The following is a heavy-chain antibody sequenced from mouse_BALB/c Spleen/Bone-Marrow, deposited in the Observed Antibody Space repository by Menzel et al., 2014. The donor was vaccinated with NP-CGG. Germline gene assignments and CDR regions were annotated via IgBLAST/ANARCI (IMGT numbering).Heavy chain of an antibody. V-gene: IGHV1-18*01. CDR2: INPNNGGT. CDR3: ARWTRGDYFDY. Sequence: VQLQQSGPELVKPGASVKISCKTSGYTFTEYTMHWVKQSHGKSLEWIGSINPNNGGTTYNQKFGGKATLTVDKSSTTAYMELRSLTSEDSAVYYCARWTRGDYFDYWGQGTTLTVSS. D-gene: IGHD3-3*01. J-gene: IGHJ2*01. CDR1: GYTFTEYT.